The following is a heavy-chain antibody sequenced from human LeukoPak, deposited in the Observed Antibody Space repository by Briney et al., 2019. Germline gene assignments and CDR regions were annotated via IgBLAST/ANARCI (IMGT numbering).Heavy chain of an antibody. J-gene: IGHJ6*03. D-gene: IGHD6-6*01. V-gene: IGHV3-53*01. CDR3: ARGGYSSSFGYYYYYMDV. CDR2: TVNGGST. CDR1: GFTVSSNY. Sequence: GGSLKLSCAASGFTVSSNYMSWVRQAPGKGLEWVSVTVNGGSTYYADSVKGRFTISRDNAKNSLYLQMNSLRAEDTAVYYCARGGYSSSFGYYYYYMDVWGKGTTVTVSS.